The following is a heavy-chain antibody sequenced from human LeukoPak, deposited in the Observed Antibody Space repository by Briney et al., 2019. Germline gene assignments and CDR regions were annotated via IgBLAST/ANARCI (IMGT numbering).Heavy chain of an antibody. Sequence: GGSLRLSCAASGFTFSSYSMNWVRQAPGKGLEWVSSLSSSSSNIYYADQVKCRFTISRDNATNSLYLQMNRLRAEDTAVYYCARDGPWLVGFDYWGQGTLVTVSS. CDR2: LSSSSSNI. CDR3: ARDGPWLVGFDY. J-gene: IGHJ4*02. D-gene: IGHD6-19*01. V-gene: IGHV3-21*01. CDR1: GFTFSSYS.